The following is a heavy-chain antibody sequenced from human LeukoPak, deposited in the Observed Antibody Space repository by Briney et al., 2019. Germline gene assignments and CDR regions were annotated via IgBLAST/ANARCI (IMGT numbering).Heavy chain of an antibody. CDR1: GGSFSSNY. CDR2: ISSSGST. V-gene: IGHV4-4*09. J-gene: IGHJ4*02. D-gene: IGHD6-13*01. Sequence: ETLSLTCTVSGGSFSSNYWSWIRQPPGKGLEWIGYISSSGSTNYSPSLKSQVTISVDTSKNQLSLRLSSVIAADTAVYYCARYIAAADYCFDYWGQGTLVTVSS. CDR3: ARYIAAADYCFDY.